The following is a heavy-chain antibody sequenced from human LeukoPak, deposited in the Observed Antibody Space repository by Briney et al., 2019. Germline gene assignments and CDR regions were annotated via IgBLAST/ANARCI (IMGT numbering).Heavy chain of an antibody. D-gene: IGHD5-24*01. CDR3: ARTAWLQSLFDY. CDR2: ISHSGSA. J-gene: IGHJ4*02. CDR1: GDSISSTNYY. V-gene: IGHV4-39*07. Sequence: PSETLSLTCTVSGDSISSTNYYWSWIRQPPGKGLEWIGEISHSGSANYNPSLKSRVTISLDTSKNQFSLKLSSVTAADTAVYYCARTAWLQSLFDYWGQGTLVTVSS.